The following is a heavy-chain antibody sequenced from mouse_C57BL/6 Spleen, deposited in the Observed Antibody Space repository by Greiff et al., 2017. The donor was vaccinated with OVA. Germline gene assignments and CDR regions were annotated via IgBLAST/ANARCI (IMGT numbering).Heavy chain of an antibody. V-gene: IGHV1-64*01. J-gene: IGHJ2*01. CDR3: ARDYGNSYFDY. D-gene: IGHD2-1*01. CDR1: GYTFTSYW. CDR2: IHPNSGST. Sequence: VQLQQSGAELVKPGASVKLSCKASGYTFTSYWMHWVKQRPGQGLEWIGMIHPNSGSTNYNEKFKSKATLTVDKSSSTAYMQLSSLTSEDSAVYYCARDYGNSYFDYWGQGTTLTVSS.